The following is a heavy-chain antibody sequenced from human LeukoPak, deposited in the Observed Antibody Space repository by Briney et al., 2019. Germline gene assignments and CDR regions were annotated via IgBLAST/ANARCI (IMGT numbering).Heavy chain of an antibody. D-gene: IGHD2-21*02. V-gene: IGHV4-4*07. J-gene: IGHJ4*02. CDR3: ARGLLGGGGDFTHFDY. CDR1: GGSISSYY. CDR2: MSTSGGT. Sequence: SETLSLTCTVSGGSISSYYWSWIRQPAGKRLEWIGRMSTSGGTNYNPSLKSRATMSLDTSKNLFSLKVRSLTAADTAVYYCARGLLGGGGDFTHFDYWGQGTLVTVSS.